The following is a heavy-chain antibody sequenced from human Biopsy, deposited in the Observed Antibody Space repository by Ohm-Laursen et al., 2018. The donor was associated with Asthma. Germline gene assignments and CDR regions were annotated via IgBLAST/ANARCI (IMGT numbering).Heavy chain of an antibody. CDR3: ARDPSYFDPSVEGWHL. Sequence: GSSVKVSCKGSRDTFNSYGFGWVRQAPGQGLEWMGGIIPISLTPSYARRFRGRVTISADEYTRTAYMELSSLRSEDTAVYYCARDPSYFDPSVEGWHLWGQGTMVTVSS. D-gene: IGHD3-22*01. V-gene: IGHV1-69*13. CDR2: IIPISLTP. CDR1: RDTFNSYG. J-gene: IGHJ3*01.